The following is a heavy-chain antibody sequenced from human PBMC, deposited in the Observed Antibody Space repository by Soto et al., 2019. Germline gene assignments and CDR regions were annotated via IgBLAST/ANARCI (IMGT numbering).Heavy chain of an antibody. CDR3: ARRDCRDGVCPFDY. J-gene: IGHJ4*02. V-gene: IGHV3-21*01. Sequence: ESGGGLVKPGGSLRPSCGASGFTFSGASMSWVRQAPGSGLEWVSSISSSGRNKYYADSVKGRFTVSRDNAENSLSLQMNSLNADATAVYYCARRDCRDGVCPFDYWGQGALVIVSS. D-gene: IGHD2-8*02. CDR2: ISSSGRNK. CDR1: GFTFSGAS.